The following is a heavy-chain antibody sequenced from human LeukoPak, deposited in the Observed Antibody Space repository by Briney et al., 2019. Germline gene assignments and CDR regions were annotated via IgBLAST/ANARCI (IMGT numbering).Heavy chain of an antibody. CDR3: ARNKPRQRELVDY. D-gene: IGHD1-26*01. V-gene: IGHV4-59*01. Sequence: SETLSLTCTVSGGSISTYYWSWIRQPPGKGLEWIGYIYYSGSTNYNPSLKSRVTISVDTSKNQFSLKLSSVTAADTAVYYCARNKPRQRELVDYWGQGTLVTVSS. CDR1: GGSISTYY. CDR2: IYYSGST. J-gene: IGHJ4*02.